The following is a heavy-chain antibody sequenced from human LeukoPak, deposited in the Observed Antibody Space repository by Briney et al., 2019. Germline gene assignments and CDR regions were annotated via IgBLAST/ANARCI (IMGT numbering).Heavy chain of an antibody. CDR2: ISAYNGNT. Sequence: GSVKVSCKASDYTFTTYGTSWVRQAAGHGGEWMGWISAYNGNTNYAQKLQGKDTMTTDSSTSTAYMEQRRLRSDYTAVYYCAGRWSGGDFDYWGQGTLVTVSS. V-gene: IGHV1-18*01. CDR3: AGRWSGGDFDY. D-gene: IGHD2-15*01. J-gene: IGHJ4*02. CDR1: DYTFTTYG.